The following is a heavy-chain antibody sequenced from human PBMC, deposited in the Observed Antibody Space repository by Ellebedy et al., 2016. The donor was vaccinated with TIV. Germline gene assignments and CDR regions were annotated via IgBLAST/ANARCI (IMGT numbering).Heavy chain of an antibody. CDR1: GFTFSSYW. CDR2: IKQDGSEK. V-gene: IGHV3-7*01. J-gene: IGHJ5*02. CDR3: ARDHHYGGNSDA. D-gene: IGHD4-23*01. Sequence: GESLKISXAASGFTFSSYWMSWVRQALGKGLEWVANIKQDGSEKYYVDSVKGRFTISRDNTKNSLYLQMNSLRAEDTAVYYCARDHHYGGNSDAWGQGTLVTVSS.